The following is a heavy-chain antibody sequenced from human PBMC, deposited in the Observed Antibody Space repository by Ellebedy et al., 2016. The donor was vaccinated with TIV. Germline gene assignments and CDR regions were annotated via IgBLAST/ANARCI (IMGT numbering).Heavy chain of an antibody. CDR3: ARDLHFAFDY. J-gene: IGHJ4*02. CDR1: GFTFSDYA. Sequence: GESLKISCAASGFTFSDYAMNWVRQAPGKGLEWVSGITGFGYSTYYADSVKGRFTISRDNSKSTLYLQMNSLRAEDTAVYYCARDLHFAFDYWGRGTLVTVSS. V-gene: IGHV3-23*01. CDR2: ITGFGYST.